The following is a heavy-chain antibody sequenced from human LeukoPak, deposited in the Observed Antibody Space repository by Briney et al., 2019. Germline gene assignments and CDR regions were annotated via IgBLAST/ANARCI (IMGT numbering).Heavy chain of an antibody. CDR2: INPSGGST. V-gene: IGHV1-46*01. D-gene: IGHD5-18*01. Sequence: ASVKVPCKASGYTFTSYYMHWVRQAPGQGLEWMGIINPSGGSTSYAQKFQGRVTMTRDTSTSTVYMELSSLRSEDTAVYYCARGGDVDTAMVYGFDYWGQGTLVTVSS. CDR3: ARGGDVDTAMVYGFDY. J-gene: IGHJ4*02. CDR1: GYTFTSYY.